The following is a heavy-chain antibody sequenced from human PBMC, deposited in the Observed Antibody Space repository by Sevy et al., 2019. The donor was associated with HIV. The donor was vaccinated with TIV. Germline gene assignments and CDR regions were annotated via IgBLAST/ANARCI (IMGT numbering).Heavy chain of an antibody. CDR2: ITYDGSNQ. CDR1: GLTFSSYG. CDR3: AKDHALTTLWVNNWFES. Sequence: GGSLRLSCAASGLTFSSYGMHWVRQAPGKGLEWVALITYDGSNQYYTDSVKGRFTISRDDSKNTLYLQMNSLRAEDTAVYYCAKDHALTTLWVNNWFESWGQGTLVTVSS. D-gene: IGHD4-17*01. J-gene: IGHJ5*01. V-gene: IGHV3-30*18.